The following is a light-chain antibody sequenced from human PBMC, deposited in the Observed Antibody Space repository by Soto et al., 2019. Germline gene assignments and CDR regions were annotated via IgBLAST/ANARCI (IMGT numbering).Light chain of an antibody. V-gene: IGKV1-5*01. Sequence: DIQMTQSPSTLSGSVGDRVTITCRASQTISSWLAWYQQKPGKAPKLLIYAASTLQSGVPSRFSGSGSGTDFTLTISCLQSEDFATYYCQQYYSYLSITFGQGTRLEIK. CDR2: AAS. CDR3: QQYYSYLSIT. CDR1: QTISSW. J-gene: IGKJ5*01.